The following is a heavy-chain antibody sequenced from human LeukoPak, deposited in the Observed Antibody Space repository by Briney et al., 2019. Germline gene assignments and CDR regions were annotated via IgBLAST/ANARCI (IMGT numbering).Heavy chain of an antibody. CDR2: IKQDGSEK. D-gene: IGHD4-17*01. CDR1: GFTFSSYW. V-gene: IGHV3-7*05. Sequence: GGSLRLSCAASGFTFSSYWMGWVRQAPGKGLEWVANIKQDGSEKYYVDSVKGRFTISRDNAKNSLYLQMNSLRAEDTAVYYCARDQGRTTVTNWFDPWGQGTLVTVSS. J-gene: IGHJ5*02. CDR3: ARDQGRTTVTNWFDP.